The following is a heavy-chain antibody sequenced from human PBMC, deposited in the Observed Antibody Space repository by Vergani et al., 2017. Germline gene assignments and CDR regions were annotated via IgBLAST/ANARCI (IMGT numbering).Heavy chain of an antibody. V-gene: IGHV3-33*01. CDR3: ARGGYYDSSEGGFDY. CDR2: MWYDGSNK. Sequence: QVQLVESGGGVVQPGRSLRLSCAASGFTFSSYGMYWVRQAPGKGLEGVAVMWYDGSNKFYADSVKGRFTISRDNSKNTLYLQMNSLRAEDTVVYYCARGGYYDSSEGGFDYWGQGTLVTVSS. CDR1: GFTFSSYG. J-gene: IGHJ4*02. D-gene: IGHD3-22*01.